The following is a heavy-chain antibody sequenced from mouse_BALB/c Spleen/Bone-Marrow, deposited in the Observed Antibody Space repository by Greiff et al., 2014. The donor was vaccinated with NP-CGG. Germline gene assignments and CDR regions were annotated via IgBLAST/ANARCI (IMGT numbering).Heavy chain of an antibody. Sequence: EVKVEESGGDLVKPGGSLKLPCAASGFTFSHYGMSWVRQTPDKRLEWVATSGSGGTYIYYSDSVKGRFTISRDNAKNILYLQMSSLKSEDTAMYYCARHLLLRSSNTMDYWGQGTSVTVSS. CDR3: ARHLLLRSSNTMDY. J-gene: IGHJ4*01. D-gene: IGHD1-1*01. CDR2: SGSGGTYI. CDR1: GFTFSHYG. V-gene: IGHV5-6*02.